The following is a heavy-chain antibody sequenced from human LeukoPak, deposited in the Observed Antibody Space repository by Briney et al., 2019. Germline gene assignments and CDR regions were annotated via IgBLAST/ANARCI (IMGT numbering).Heavy chain of an antibody. V-gene: IGHV3-21*01. CDR1: GFTFNKYW. Sequence: GGSLRLSCAASGFTFNKYWMSWVRQAPGKGLEWVSSISRSSSYIYYADSVEGRFTISRDNAKNSLYLQMDSLRAEDTAVYYCARDREYYDSSDYEGAFDIWGRGTMVTVSS. D-gene: IGHD3-22*01. CDR2: ISRSSSYI. CDR3: ARDREYYDSSDYEGAFDI. J-gene: IGHJ3*02.